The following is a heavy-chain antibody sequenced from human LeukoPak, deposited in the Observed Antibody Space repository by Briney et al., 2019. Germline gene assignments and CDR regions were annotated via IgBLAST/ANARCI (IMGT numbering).Heavy chain of an antibody. CDR3: AREVVVKDAFDI. J-gene: IGHJ3*02. CDR2: INPNSGGT. CDR1: GYTFTGYY. Sequence: ASVKVSCKASGYTFTGYYMHWVRQAPGQGLEWMGWINPNSGGTNYAQKFQGRVTMTRDTSISTAYMELSRLRSDDTAVYYCAREVVVKDAFDIWGQGTMVTVSS. D-gene: IGHD2-15*01. V-gene: IGHV1-2*02.